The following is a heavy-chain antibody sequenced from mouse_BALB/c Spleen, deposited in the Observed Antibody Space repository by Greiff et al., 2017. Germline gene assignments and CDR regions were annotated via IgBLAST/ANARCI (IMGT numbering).Heavy chain of an antibody. CDR3: TRGGITTDY. CDR1: GYTLTSYY. V-gene: IGHV1S81*02. CDR2: INPSNGGT. J-gene: IGHJ2*01. Sequence: QVQLQQSGAELVKPGASVMLSCKASGYTLTSYYMYWVKQRPGQGLEWIGEINPSNGGTNFNEKFKSKATLTVDKSSSTAYMQLSSLTSEDSAVYYCTRGGITTDYWGQGTTLTVSS. D-gene: IGHD2-4*01.